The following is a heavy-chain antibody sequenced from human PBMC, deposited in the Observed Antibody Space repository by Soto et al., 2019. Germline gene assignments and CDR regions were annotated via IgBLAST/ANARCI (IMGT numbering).Heavy chain of an antibody. J-gene: IGHJ6*03. CDR2: ISNNGDHK. CDR1: GFTFSNYE. V-gene: IGHV3-64*01. CDR3: ARPGYGTRWPNVYMDV. Sequence: EAQLVESGGGLGQPGGSLRLSCAASGFTFSNYEMHWVRQAPGKGLENVSGISNNGDHKDSAKSVKVRFTISSDNSENTLYLQMGSVRAEDMALYYCARPGYGTRWPNVYMDVWGKGTTVTLSS. D-gene: IGHD2-15*01.